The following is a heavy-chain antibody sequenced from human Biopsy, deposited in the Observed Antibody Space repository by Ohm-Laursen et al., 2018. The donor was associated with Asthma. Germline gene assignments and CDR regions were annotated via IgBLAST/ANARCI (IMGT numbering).Heavy chain of an antibody. V-gene: IGHV1-69*13. Sequence: ASVKVSCKASGGTFGNYAISWVRQAPRQGLEWMGGLIPVLGTADYAQMFEGRVTITADESTSTAYMELSSLRSEDTAVYYCARGYSGSDRIVYYYSGMEVWGPGTTVTVSS. J-gene: IGHJ6*02. CDR3: ARGYSGSDRIVYYYSGMEV. CDR1: GGTFGNYA. D-gene: IGHD5-12*01. CDR2: LIPVLGTA.